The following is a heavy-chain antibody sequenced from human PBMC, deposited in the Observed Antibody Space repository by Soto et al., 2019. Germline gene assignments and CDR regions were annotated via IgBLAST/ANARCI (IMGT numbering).Heavy chain of an antibody. J-gene: IGHJ4*02. D-gene: IGHD6-19*01. Sequence: GGSLRLSCGAPGFTFSSYAMHWVGQAPGKGLEWVAVISYDGSNKYYADSVKGRFTISRDNSKNTLYLQMNSLRAEDTAVYYCARDKGAGKQWLVLGDYWGQGTLVTVSS. CDR2: ISYDGSNK. CDR1: GFTFSSYA. V-gene: IGHV3-30-3*01. CDR3: ARDKGAGKQWLVLGDY.